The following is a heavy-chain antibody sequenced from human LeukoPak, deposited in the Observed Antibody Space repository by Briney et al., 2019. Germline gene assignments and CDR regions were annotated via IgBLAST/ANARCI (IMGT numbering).Heavy chain of an antibody. D-gene: IGHD1-26*01. V-gene: IGHV4-30-4*01. CDR2: IYYSGST. CDR3: ARERGLLRLFDY. J-gene: IGHJ4*02. CDR1: GGSISSGDYY. Sequence: SQTLSLTCTVSGGSISSGDYYWSWIRQPPGKGLEWIGYIYYSGSTYYNPSLKSRVTISVDTSKNQFSLKLSSVTAADTAVYYCARERGLLRLFDYWGQGTLVTVSS.